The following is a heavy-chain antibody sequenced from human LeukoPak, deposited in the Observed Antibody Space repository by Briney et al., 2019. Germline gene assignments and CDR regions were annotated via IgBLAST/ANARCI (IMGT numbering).Heavy chain of an antibody. CDR1: GGTFSSYA. D-gene: IGHD3-22*01. J-gene: IGHJ4*02. CDR2: IIPIFGTA. CDR3: ARGVNYYDSSGYY. Sequence: SVKVSCKASGGTFSSYAISWVRQAPGQGLEWMGGIIPIFGTANYAQKFQGRVTMTRNTSISTAYMELSSLRSEDTAVYYCARGVNYYDSSGYYWGQGTLVTVSS. V-gene: IGHV1-69*05.